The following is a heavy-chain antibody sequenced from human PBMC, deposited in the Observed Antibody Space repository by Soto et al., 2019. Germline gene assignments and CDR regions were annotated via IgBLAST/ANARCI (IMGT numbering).Heavy chain of an antibody. CDR3: ARWFTYGNFDYFDY. Sequence: RGSLRLSCAASGFTFSTNWMHWVRQAPGKGLVWVSRINSDGSTTTYADSVKGRFTISRDNAKNTLYLQMNSLRAEDTAVYYCARWFTYGNFDYFDYWGQGTQVTVSS. CDR1: GFTFSTNW. V-gene: IGHV3-74*01. J-gene: IGHJ4*02. D-gene: IGHD3-10*01. CDR2: INSDGSTT.